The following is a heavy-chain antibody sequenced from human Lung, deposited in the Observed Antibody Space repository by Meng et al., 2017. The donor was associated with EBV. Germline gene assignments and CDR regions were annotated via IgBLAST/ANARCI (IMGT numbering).Heavy chain of an antibody. Sequence: EXQLVEXXXGLIKPGXSLRPSCAASGFTFRNDWMSWVRQAPGKGLEWVGRIKSKTDGGTTDYAAPVKGRFTISRDDSKNTLYLQMNSLKTEDTAVYYCTRWSYGGTAYWGQGTLVTVAS. CDR2: IKSKTDGGTT. CDR3: TRWSYGGTAY. J-gene: IGHJ4*02. V-gene: IGHV3-15*01. CDR1: GFTFRNDW. D-gene: IGHD4-23*01.